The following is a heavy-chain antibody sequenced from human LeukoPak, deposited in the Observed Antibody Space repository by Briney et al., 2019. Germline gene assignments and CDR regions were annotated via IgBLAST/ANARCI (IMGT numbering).Heavy chain of an antibody. CDR2: IIPTLGIA. D-gene: IGHD6-6*01. CDR1: GGTFSSYA. Sequence: SVKVSCKASGGTFSSYAITWVRQAPGQGLEWIGKIIPTLGIANYAQKFQGRVTITADKSTSTAYLALNTLRSEDTALYFCASGEYSSSSETIYYYGMDVWGQGTTVTVSS. J-gene: IGHJ6*02. V-gene: IGHV1-69*04. CDR3: ASGEYSSSSETIYYYGMDV.